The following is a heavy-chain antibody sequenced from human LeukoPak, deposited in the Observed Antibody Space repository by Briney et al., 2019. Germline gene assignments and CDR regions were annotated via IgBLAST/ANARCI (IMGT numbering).Heavy chain of an antibody. D-gene: IGHD5-12*01. V-gene: IGHV3-23*01. Sequence: PGGSLRLSCAASGFTFSSYGMSWVRQAPGKGLEWVSAISGSGGSTYYADSVKGRFTISRDNSKNTLYLQMSSLRAEDTAVYYCARDPVATIFSSYSYYYMDVWGKGTTVTVSS. CDR1: GFTFSSYG. J-gene: IGHJ6*03. CDR2: ISGSGGST. CDR3: ARDPVATIFSSYSYYYMDV.